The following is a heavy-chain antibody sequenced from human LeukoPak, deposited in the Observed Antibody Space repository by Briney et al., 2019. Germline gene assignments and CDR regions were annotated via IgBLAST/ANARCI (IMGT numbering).Heavy chain of an antibody. V-gene: IGHV3-7*01. D-gene: IGHD5-24*01. CDR1: GFIFRSHW. CDR2: IKPEGSDK. J-gene: IGHJ3*02. CDR3: ATISAQTFDI. Sequence: PGGSLRLSCVGSGFIFRSHWVNWVSQSPGKGREWVANIKPEGSDKYYVDSARGRFTVSRDNAKNSAFLQMNSLRAEDTAIYYCATISAQTFDIWGQGTLVSVSS.